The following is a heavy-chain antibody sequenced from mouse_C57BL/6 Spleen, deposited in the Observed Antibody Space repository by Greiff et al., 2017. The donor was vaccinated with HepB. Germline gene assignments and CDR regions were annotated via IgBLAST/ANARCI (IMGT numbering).Heavy chain of an antibody. CDR1: GFTFSDYG. CDR3: ARIGTTVVATFWDWYVDV. V-gene: IGHV5-17*01. CDR2: ISSGSSTI. J-gene: IGHJ1*03. D-gene: IGHD1-1*01. Sequence: DVKLVESGGGLVKPGGSLKLSCAASGFTFSDYGMHWVRQAPEKGLEWVAYISSGSSTIYYADTVKGRFTISRDNAKNTLFLQMTSLRSEDTAMYYCARIGTTVVATFWDWYVDVWGTGTTVTVSS.